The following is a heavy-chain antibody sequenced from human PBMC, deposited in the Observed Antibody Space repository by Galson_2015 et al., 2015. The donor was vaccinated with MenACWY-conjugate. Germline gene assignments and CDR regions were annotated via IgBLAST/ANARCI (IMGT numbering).Heavy chain of an antibody. D-gene: IGHD3-10*01. J-gene: IGHJ6*03. Sequence: SLRLSCAASGFTFSPYRMHWVRQAPGEGLEWVTLISFDGSNKYYADSVKGRFTISRDNSKHTLYLQMNSLRAEDTAVYYCARGRGSLYYYMDVWGKGTTVTVSS. CDR3: ARGRGSLYYYMDV. CDR2: ISFDGSNK. CDR1: GFTFSPYR. V-gene: IGHV3-30*01.